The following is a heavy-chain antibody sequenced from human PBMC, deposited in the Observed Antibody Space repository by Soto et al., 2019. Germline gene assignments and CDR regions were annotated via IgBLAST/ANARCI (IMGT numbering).Heavy chain of an antibody. J-gene: IGHJ6*02. D-gene: IGHD1-7*01. V-gene: IGHV6-1*01. CDR2: TYYRSKWYN. CDR3: ARDSTGTTPYYYGMDV. CDR1: GDISSSNSAP. Sequence: SQTLSIIWVISGDISSSNSAPWNWIRQSPSRGLEWLGRTYYRSKWYNDYAVSVKSRITINPDTSKNQFSLQLNSVTPEETAVYYCARDSTGTTPYYYGMDVWGQGTTVIVSS.